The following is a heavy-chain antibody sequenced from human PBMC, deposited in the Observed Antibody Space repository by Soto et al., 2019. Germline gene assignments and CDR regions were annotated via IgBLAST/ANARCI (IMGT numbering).Heavy chain of an antibody. Sequence: GGSLRLSCAASGFTFSDFYMSWIRQAPGKGLEWVSYISGSGTYTNDADSVKGRITISRDNAKNSLYLQMNSLRAEDTAVYYCVRMTKVNWNFDYWGRGTLVTVSS. V-gene: IGHV3-11*06. J-gene: IGHJ4*02. CDR3: VRMTKVNWNFDY. D-gene: IGHD4-4*01. CDR2: ISGSGTYT. CDR1: GFTFSDFY.